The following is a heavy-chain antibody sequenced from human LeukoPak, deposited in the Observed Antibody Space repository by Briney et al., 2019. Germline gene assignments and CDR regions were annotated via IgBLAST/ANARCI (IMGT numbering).Heavy chain of an antibody. V-gene: IGHV4-39*01. J-gene: IGHJ4*02. Sequence: SETLSLTCTVSVGSISSTSYFWGWIRQPPGKGLEWIANIYYSGSAYYSPSLKSRVTISVDTSKNQFSLKLSSVTATDTAVYYCARLDFPTPDYWGQGTLVTVSS. CDR2: IYYSGSA. CDR1: VGSISSTSYF. CDR3: ARLDFPTPDY. D-gene: IGHD2-15*01.